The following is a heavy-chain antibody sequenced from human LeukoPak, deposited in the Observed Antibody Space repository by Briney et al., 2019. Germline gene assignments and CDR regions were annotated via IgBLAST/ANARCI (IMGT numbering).Heavy chain of an antibody. CDR2: IIPIFGTA. D-gene: IGHD6-19*01. V-gene: IGHV1-69*06. J-gene: IGHJ4*02. Sequence: ASVKVSCKASGGTFSSYAISWVRQAPGQGLEWMGGIIPIFGTANYAQKFQGRVTITADKSTSTAYMELSSLRSEDTAVYYCARVSFGTQWLPSIDYWGQGTLVTVSS. CDR3: ARVSFGTQWLPSIDY. CDR1: GGTFSSYA.